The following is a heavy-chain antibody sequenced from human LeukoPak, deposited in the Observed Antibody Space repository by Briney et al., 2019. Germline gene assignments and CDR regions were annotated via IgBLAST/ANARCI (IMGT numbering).Heavy chain of an antibody. CDR1: GFTFSSYS. Sequence: GGSLRLSCAASGFTFSSYSMNWVRQAPGKGLEWVSSISSSSSYIYYADSVKGRFTISRDNAKNSLYLQMNSLRAEDTAVYYCAREGLLGYSYGYLFDYWGQGTLVTVSS. CDR3: AREGLLGYSYGYLFDY. J-gene: IGHJ4*02. CDR2: ISSSSSYI. D-gene: IGHD5-18*01. V-gene: IGHV3-21*01.